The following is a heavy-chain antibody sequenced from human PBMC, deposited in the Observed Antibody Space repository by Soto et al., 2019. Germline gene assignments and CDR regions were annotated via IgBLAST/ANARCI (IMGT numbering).Heavy chain of an antibody. CDR2: INHSAST. CDR3: AREGDYVDCFDH. CDR1: GGSFSGYY. Sequence: QVQLQQWGAGLLKPSETLSLTCAVYGGSFSGYYWSWIRQPPGKGLEWIGEINHSASTNSNPSLKCRVTISVDTSKNRFSLKLSSVTAADTAVYYCAREGDYVDCFDHWGKGTLVTVSS. J-gene: IGHJ5*02. D-gene: IGHD4-17*01. V-gene: IGHV4-34*01.